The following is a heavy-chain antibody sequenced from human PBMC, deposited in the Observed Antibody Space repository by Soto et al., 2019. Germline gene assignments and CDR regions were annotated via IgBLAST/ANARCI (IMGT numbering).Heavy chain of an antibody. CDR2: INPSGGST. V-gene: IGHV1-46*01. D-gene: IGHD3-3*01. CDR3: TLIEVVSNFDY. J-gene: IGHJ4*02. CDR1: GYTFTSYY. Sequence: GASVKVSCKASGYTFTSYYMHWVRQAPGQGLEWMGIINPSGGSTSYAQKFQGRVTMTRDTSTSTVYMELSSLRSEDTAVYYCTLIEVVSNFDYWGQGTLVTVSS.